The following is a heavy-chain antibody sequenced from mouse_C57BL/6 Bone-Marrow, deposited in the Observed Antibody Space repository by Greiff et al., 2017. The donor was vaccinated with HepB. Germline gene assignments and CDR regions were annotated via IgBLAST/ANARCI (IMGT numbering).Heavy chain of an antibody. CDR2: IHPSDSDT. J-gene: IGHJ4*01. D-gene: IGHD1-1*01. Sequence: QVQLQQPGAELVKPGASVKVSCKASGYTFTSYWMHWVKQRPGQGLEWIGRIHPSDSDTNYNQKFKGKATLTVDKSSSTAYMQLSSLTSEDSAVYYCARYYYGSSYDYYAMDYWGPGTSVTVSS. CDR1: GYTFTSYW. CDR3: ARYYYGSSYDYYAMDY. V-gene: IGHV1-74*01.